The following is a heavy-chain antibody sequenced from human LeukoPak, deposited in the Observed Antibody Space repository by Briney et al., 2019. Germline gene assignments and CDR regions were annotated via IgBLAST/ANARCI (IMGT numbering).Heavy chain of an antibody. V-gene: IGHV3-30-3*01. CDR3: ARAASIVGVDFDY. CDR2: ISYDGSNK. Sequence: GGSLRLSCAASGFTFSSYAMHWVRQAPGKGLEWVAVISYDGSNKYYADSVKGRFTISRDNSKNTLYLQMNSLRAEDTAVYYCARAASIVGVDFDYWGQGTLVTVSS. CDR1: GFTFSSYA. D-gene: IGHD1-26*01. J-gene: IGHJ4*02.